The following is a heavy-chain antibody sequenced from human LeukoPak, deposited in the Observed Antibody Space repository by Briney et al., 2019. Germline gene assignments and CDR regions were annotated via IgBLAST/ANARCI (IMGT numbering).Heavy chain of an antibody. V-gene: IGHV3-64D*09. CDR3: VKDWGLYYDSSGYYYFFDH. CDR1: GFTFSNYA. J-gene: IGHJ4*02. Sequence: GGSLRLSCSVSGFTFSNYAMHWVRQAPGKGLQCVSSISNNGGNTYFADSVKGRFTISRDNSKNTLYLQMSSLRAEDTAVYYCVKDWGLYYDSSGYYYFFDHWGGGTLVTVSS. D-gene: IGHD3-22*01. CDR2: ISNNGGNT.